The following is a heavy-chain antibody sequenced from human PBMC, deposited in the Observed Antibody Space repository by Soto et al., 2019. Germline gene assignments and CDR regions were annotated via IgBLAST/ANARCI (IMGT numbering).Heavy chain of an antibody. CDR3: ARPYSNYDSWFDP. CDR1: GGSISSYY. Sequence: SETLSLTCTVSGGSISSYYWSWIRQPPGKGLEWIGYIYYSGSTNYNPSLKSRVTISVDTSKNQFSLKLSSVTAADTAVYYCARPYSNYDSWFDPCGQGTLVTVSS. J-gene: IGHJ5*02. CDR2: IYYSGST. D-gene: IGHD4-4*01. V-gene: IGHV4-59*08.